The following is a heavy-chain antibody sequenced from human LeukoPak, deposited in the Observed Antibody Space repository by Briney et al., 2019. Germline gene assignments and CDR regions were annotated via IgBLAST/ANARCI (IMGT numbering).Heavy chain of an antibody. CDR2: INWNGGST. D-gene: IGHD3-3*01. CDR3: AKWANYDFWGGYFDS. V-gene: IGHV3-20*04. J-gene: IGHJ4*02. CDR1: GFTFADYG. Sequence: GGSLRLSCAASGFTFADYGMSWVRQAPGKGLEWVSGINWNGGSTGYVDSVKGRFTISRDNAKKSLYLQMNNLRAEDTALYYCAKWANYDFWGGYFDSWGQGTLAMVSS.